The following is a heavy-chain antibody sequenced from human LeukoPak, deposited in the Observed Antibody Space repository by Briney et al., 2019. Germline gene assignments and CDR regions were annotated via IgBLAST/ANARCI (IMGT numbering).Heavy chain of an antibody. Sequence: ASVKVSCKASGYTFTSYGISWVRQAPGQGLEWMGWISAYNGNTNYAQKLQGRVTMTTDTSTSTAYMELRSLRSDDTAVYYCARGTGIAARPGGRTSYYYYGMDVWGQGTTVTVSS. D-gene: IGHD6-6*01. CDR1: GYTFTSYG. V-gene: IGHV1-18*01. CDR2: ISAYNGNT. CDR3: ARGTGIAARPGGRTSYYYYGMDV. J-gene: IGHJ6*02.